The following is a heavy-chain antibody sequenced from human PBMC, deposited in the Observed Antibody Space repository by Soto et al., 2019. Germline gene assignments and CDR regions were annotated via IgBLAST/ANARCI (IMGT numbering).Heavy chain of an antibody. V-gene: IGHV1-18*01. CDR3: AIDGDSGLVAE. D-gene: IGHD4-17*01. J-gene: IGHJ4*02. CDR1: GYTFTSYG. CDR2: ISAYNGNT. Sequence: ASVKVSCKAPGYTFTSYGIGWVRQAPGQGLEWMGWISAYNGNTNYAQKLQGRVTMTTDTSTSTAYMELRSLRSDDTAVYYCAIDGDSGLVAEWRQGTLVTVSS.